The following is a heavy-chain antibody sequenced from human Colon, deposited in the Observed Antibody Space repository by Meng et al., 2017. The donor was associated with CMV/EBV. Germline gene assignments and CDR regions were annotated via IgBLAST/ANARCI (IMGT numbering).Heavy chain of an antibody. V-gene: IGHV3-7*04. CDR2: IKQDGSEI. Sequence: GGSLRLSCVVSSMSLSSYWMTWVRQAPGKGLEWVATIKQDGSEISYVDSVKGRFTISRDNAKNSLYLEMNNLRAEDTAVYYCARGQLWLDSWGQGTLVTVSS. J-gene: IGHJ5*01. CDR1: SMSLSSYW. D-gene: IGHD4-11*01. CDR3: ARGQLWLDS.